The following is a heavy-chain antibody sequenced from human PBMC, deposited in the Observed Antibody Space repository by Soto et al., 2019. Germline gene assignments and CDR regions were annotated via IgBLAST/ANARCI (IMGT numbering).Heavy chain of an antibody. J-gene: IGHJ4*02. V-gene: IGHV3-23*01. D-gene: IGHD3-22*01. Sequence: GGSLRLSCAASGFTFSSYAMSWVRQAPGKGLEWVSAISGSGGSTYYADSVKGRFTISRDNSKNTLYLQMNSLRAEDTAVYYCAKASYYYDSSGSEVYGYYFDYWGQGXLVTVYS. CDR3: AKASYYYDSSGSEVYGYYFDY. CDR2: ISGSGGST. CDR1: GFTFSSYA.